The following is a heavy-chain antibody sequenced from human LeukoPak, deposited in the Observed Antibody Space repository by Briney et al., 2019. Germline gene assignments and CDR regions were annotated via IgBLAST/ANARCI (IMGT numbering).Heavy chain of an antibody. CDR1: GGSISSGRYS. V-gene: IGHV4-30-2*01. D-gene: IGHD3-22*01. CDR3: ARYDSSGLDAFDI. J-gene: IGHJ3*02. CDR2: IYHSGST. Sequence: PSQTLSLTCAVSGGSISSGRYSWSWIRQPPGKGLEWIGYIYHSGSTYYNPSLKSRVTISVDRSKNQFSLKLSSVTAADTAVYYCARYDSSGLDAFDIWGQGTMVTVSS.